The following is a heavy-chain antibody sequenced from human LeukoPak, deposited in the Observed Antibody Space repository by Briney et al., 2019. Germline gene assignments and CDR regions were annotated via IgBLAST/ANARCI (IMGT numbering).Heavy chain of an antibody. CDR3: ASGTYSLFH. CDR1: GFAFSDYW. J-gene: IGHJ1*01. V-gene: IGHV3-53*01. Sequence: GGSLRLSCAASGFAFSDYWMNWVRQAPGKGLEWLSVIYSGGSTYYADSVKGRFTISRDNSKNALYLQMNSLRAEDTAVYYCASGTYSLFHWGQGTLVTVSS. D-gene: IGHD1-26*01. CDR2: IYSGGST.